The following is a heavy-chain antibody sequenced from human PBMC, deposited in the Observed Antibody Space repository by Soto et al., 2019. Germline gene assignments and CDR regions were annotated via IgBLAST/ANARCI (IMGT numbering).Heavy chain of an antibody. CDR2: IYHSWST. V-gene: IGHV4-30-2*01. Sequence: QLQLQESGSGLVKPSQTLSLTCAVSGGSISSGGYSWSWIRQPPGKGLEWIGYIYHSWSTYYNPSLQSRVNISVDRSKTQLYLKLSSVTAADTDVSCCAAVGGLPRYYWGQGTLVTVSS. D-gene: IGHD5-12*01. CDR3: AAVGGLPRYY. CDR1: GGSISSGGYS. J-gene: IGHJ4*02.